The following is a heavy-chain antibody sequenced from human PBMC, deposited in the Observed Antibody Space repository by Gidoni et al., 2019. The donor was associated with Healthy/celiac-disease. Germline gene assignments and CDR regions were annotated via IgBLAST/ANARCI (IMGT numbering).Heavy chain of an antibody. CDR3: ASGDPSLPVPDGYNGGFDY. J-gene: IGHJ4*02. Sequence: QVQLVQSGAEVKKPGSSVTVSCKASGGTFSSYAISWVRQAPGQGLEWMGGIIPIFGTANYAQKFQGRVTITADESTSTAYMELSSLRSEDTAVYYCASGDPSLPVPDGYNGGFDYWGQGTLVTVSS. V-gene: IGHV1-69*01. CDR1: GGTFSSYA. CDR2: IIPIFGTA. D-gene: IGHD5-12*01.